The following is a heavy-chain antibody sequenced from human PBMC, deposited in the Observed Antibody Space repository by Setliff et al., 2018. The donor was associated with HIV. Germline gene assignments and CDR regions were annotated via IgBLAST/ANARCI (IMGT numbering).Heavy chain of an antibody. J-gene: IGHJ3*02. D-gene: IGHD3-16*02. CDR1: GGTFNSYD. CDR3: ARVVITFGDIIVTPGAFDI. Sequence: GASVKVSCKASGGTFNSYDITWVRQAPGQGLEWMGGTIPLFGKVDYAQKFQGRVTITADESTSTAYMELSSLRSEDTAVYYCARVVITFGDIIVTPGAFDIWGPGTKVTVSS. V-gene: IGHV1-69*13. CDR2: TIPLFGKV.